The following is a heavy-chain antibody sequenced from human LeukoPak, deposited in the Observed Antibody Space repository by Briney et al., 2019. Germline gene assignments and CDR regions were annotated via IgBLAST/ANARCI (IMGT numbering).Heavy chain of an antibody. J-gene: IGHJ6*02. CDR2: ISYDGSNK. V-gene: IGHV3-30*04. CDR1: GFTFSSYA. D-gene: IGHD3-10*01. Sequence: TGRSLRLSCAASGFTFSSYAMHWVRQAPGKGLEWVAVISYDGSNKYYADSVKGRFTISRDNSKNTLYLQMNSLRAEDTAVYYCARALDYYGSGSPPYYYYGMDVWGQGTSVTVSS. CDR3: ARALDYYGSGSPPYYYYGMDV.